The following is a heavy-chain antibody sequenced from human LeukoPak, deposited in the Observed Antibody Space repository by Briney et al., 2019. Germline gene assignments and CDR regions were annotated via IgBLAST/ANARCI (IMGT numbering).Heavy chain of an antibody. CDR3: ARNLQASRGYLDY. V-gene: IGHV1-69*05. D-gene: IGHD3-10*01. CDR2: IIPIFGTA. Sequence: SVKVSCKAYGGTFSSYAISWVRQAPGQGLEWMGRIIPIFGTANYAQKFQGRVTITTDESTSTAYMVLSGLRSEDAAVYYCARNLQASRGYLDYWGQGTLVTLFS. J-gene: IGHJ4*02. CDR1: GGTFSSYA.